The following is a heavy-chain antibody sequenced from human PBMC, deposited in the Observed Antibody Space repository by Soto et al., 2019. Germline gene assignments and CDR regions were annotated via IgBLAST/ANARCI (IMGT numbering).Heavy chain of an antibody. CDR2: INSYGSTT. CDR1: GFIFSSYW. J-gene: IGHJ6*03. CDR3: ARGGELEVHGPYYYYYYYMDV. Sequence: EVQLVESGGGLVQPGGSLRLSCAASGFIFSSYWMHWVRQVPGKGLVWVSRINSYGSTTNYADSVEGRFTISRDNAKNTLYLQMNSLRAEDTAVYYCARGGELEVHGPYYYYYYYMDVWGKGTTVTVSS. V-gene: IGHV3-74*01. D-gene: IGHD1-7*01.